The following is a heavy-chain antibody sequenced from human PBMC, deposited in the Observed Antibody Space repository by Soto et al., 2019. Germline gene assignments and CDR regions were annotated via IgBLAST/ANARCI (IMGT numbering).Heavy chain of an antibody. D-gene: IGHD5-18*01. V-gene: IGHV3-33*01. CDR1: GFTFSSYG. CDR2: IWSDGSNK. Sequence: GGSLRLSCAASGFTFSSYGMHWVRQAPGKGLEWVAVIWSDGSNKYYADSVKGRFTISRDNSKNTLYLQMNSLRAEDTAVYYCARECTAMATPDYWGLGTLVTVSS. J-gene: IGHJ4*02. CDR3: ARECTAMATPDY.